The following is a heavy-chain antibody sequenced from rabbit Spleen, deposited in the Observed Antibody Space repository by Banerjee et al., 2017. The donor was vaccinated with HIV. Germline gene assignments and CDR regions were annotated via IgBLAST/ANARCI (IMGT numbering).Heavy chain of an antibody. J-gene: IGHJ6*01. V-gene: IGHV1S45*01. CDR1: GLSFSSSYY. CDR3: GGNYAGYAYATDL. Sequence: EQLEESGGDLVKPEGSLTLTCTASGLSFSSSYYMCWVRQAPGKGLEWIACIYAGSGGSTYYASWAKGRFTISKTSSTTVTLQMTSLTAADTATYFCGGNYAGYAYATDLWGQGTLVTVS. D-gene: IGHD6-1*01. CDR2: IYAGSGGST.